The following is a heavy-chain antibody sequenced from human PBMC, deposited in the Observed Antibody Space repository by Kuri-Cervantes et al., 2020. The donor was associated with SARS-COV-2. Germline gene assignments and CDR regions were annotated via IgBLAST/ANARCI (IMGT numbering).Heavy chain of an antibody. Sequence: GGSLRLSCAASGFTFSSYAMSWVRQAPGKGLEWVSAISGSGGSTYYADSVKGRFTISRDNSKNMLYLQMNSLRAEDTAVYYCAKDSPEIVVVPAAPLYFDLWGRGTLVTVSS. D-gene: IGHD2-2*01. CDR3: AKDSPEIVVVPAAPLYFDL. CDR2: ISGSGGST. V-gene: IGHV3-23*01. J-gene: IGHJ2*01. CDR1: GFTFSSYA.